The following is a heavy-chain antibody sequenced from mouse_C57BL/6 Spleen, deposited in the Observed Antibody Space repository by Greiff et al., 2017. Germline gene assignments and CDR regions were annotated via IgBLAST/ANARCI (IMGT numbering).Heavy chain of an antibody. J-gene: IGHJ3*01. Sequence: VQLQQSGPELVKPGASVKISCKASGYTFTDYYMNWVKQSHGKSLEWIGDINPNNGGTSYNQKFKGKATLTVDKSSSTAYMELRSLTSEDSAVYYCARGGMGNYGAYWGQGTLVTVSA. CDR2: INPNNGGT. V-gene: IGHV1-26*01. D-gene: IGHD2-1*01. CDR1: GYTFTDYY. CDR3: ARGGMGNYGAY.